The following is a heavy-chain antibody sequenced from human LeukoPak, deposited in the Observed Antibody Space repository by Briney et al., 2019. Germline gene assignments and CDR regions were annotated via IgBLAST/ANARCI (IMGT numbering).Heavy chain of an antibody. J-gene: IGHJ2*01. CDR3: ARVGCSSTSCQPSLDWYFDL. V-gene: IGHV1-69*05. CDR2: IIPIFGTA. CDR1: GGTFSSYA. D-gene: IGHD2-2*01. Sequence: ASVKVSCKASGGTFSSYAICWVRQAPGQGLEWMGGIIPIFGTANYAQKFQGRVTITTDESTSTAYMELSSLRSEDTAVYYCARVGCSSTSCQPSLDWYFDLWGRGTLVTVSS.